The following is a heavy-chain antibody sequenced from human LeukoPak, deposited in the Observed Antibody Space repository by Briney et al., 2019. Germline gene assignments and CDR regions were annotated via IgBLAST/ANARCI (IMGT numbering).Heavy chain of an antibody. CDR3: ARDHAIFGVVTRKLFYFDY. CDR1: GFTFSSYA. CDR2: ISYDGSNK. J-gene: IGHJ4*02. V-gene: IGHV3-30-3*01. D-gene: IGHD3-3*01. Sequence: PGGSLRLSCAASGFTFSSYAMHWVRQAPGKGLEWVAVISYDGSNKYYADSVKGRFTISRDNSKNTLYLQMNSLRAEDTAVYYCARDHAIFGVVTRKLFYFDYWGQGTLVTVSS.